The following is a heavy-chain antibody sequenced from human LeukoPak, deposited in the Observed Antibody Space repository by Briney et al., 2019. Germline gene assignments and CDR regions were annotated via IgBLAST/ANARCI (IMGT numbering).Heavy chain of an antibody. D-gene: IGHD6-13*01. CDR3: ARSGAAAAGTADY. CDR1: GGSISSYY. CDR2: IYYSGST. Sequence: SETLSLTCTVSGGSISSYYWSWIRQPPGKGLEWIGYIYYSGSTNYNPSLKSRVTISVDTSKNQFSLKLSSVTAADTAVYYCARSGAAAAGTADYWGQGTLVTVSS. V-gene: IGHV4-59*12. J-gene: IGHJ4*02.